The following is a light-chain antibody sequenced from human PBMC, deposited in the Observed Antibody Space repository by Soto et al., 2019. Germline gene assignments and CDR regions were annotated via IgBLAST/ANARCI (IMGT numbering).Light chain of an antibody. CDR2: DVT. Sequence: QSALTQPASVSGSPGQSITISCTGTNSDVGDYNYVSWYQQHPGKAPKLMIYDVTNRPSGISNRFSGSKSGNTASLTLSGLRAEDEVDYSCSSNSSISLYVFGTGTKVTVL. J-gene: IGLJ1*01. CDR1: NSDVGDYNY. V-gene: IGLV2-14*03. CDR3: SSNSSISLYV.